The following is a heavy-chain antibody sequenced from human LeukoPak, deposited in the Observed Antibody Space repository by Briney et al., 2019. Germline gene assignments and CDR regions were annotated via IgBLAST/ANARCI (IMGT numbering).Heavy chain of an antibody. CDR3: ARDDPLDKISSGWGP. D-gene: IGHD6-19*01. CDR1: GGSISSSSYY. Sequence: SETLSLTCTVSGGSISSSSYYWGWIRQPPGKGLEWIGSIYYSGSTYYNPSLKSRVTISVDTSKNQFSLKLSSVTAADTAVYYCARDDPLDKISSGWGPWGQGTLVTVSS. J-gene: IGHJ5*02. CDR2: IYYSGST. V-gene: IGHV4-39*07.